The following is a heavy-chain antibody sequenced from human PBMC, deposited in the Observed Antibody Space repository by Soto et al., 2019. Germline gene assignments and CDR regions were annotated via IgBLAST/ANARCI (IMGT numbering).Heavy chain of an antibody. CDR1: GGAFIGYY. CDR3: ARDYYDRKGYYYGMDV. D-gene: IGHD3-22*01. V-gene: IGHV4-34*01. CDR2: INHSGST. J-gene: IGHJ6*02. Sequence: PSETLSLTCAVYGGAFIGYYCIFIRHPPWKGLEWIVEINHSGSTNYNPSLKSRVTISVDTSKNQFSLKLSSVTAADTAVYYCARDYYDRKGYYYGMDVWGQGTTVTVSS.